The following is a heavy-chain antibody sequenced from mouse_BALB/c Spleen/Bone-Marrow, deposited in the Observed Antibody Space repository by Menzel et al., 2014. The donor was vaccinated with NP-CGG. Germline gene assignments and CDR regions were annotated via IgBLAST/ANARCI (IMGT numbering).Heavy chain of an antibody. CDR1: GFSLTQYT. D-gene: IGHD2-12*01. CDR3: ARNSGHYSLDY. Sequence: VQGVESGPGLVQHSQRLSITCTVSGFSLTQYTIYWIRQSPGKGLEWLGVVWTGGSTDYNATFISRLNITKDNSKSXVFLKMTGLEPTDTAIYYCARNSGHYSLDYWGHGSSVTVSS. V-gene: IGHV2-2*02. CDR2: VWTGGST. J-gene: IGHJ4*01.